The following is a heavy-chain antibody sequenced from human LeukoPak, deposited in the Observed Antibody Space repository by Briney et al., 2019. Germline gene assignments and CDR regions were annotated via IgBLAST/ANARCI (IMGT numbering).Heavy chain of an antibody. D-gene: IGHD1-26*01. J-gene: IGHJ3*02. Sequence: PSETLSLTCAVSGYSINNGYYWGWIRQPPGKGLEWIGSIYHSGSTYYNPSLKSRVTISVDTSKNQFSLKLNSVTAADTAVYYCARGAYSGSLEGAFDIWGKGQWSPSL. V-gene: IGHV4-38-2*01. CDR3: ARGAYSGSLEGAFDI. CDR2: IYHSGST. CDR1: GYSINNGYY.